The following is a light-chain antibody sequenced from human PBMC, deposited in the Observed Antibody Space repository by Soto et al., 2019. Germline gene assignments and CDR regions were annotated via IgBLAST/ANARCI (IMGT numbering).Light chain of an antibody. CDR1: SSDVGAYNY. V-gene: IGLV2-14*01. CDR2: EVT. CDR3: ISYTSNTTVV. J-gene: IGLJ2*01. Sequence: QSVLTQPASVSGSPGQSITISCTGTSSDVGAYNYVSWYQQHPGKAPKLMIYEVTNRPSGVSYRFSGSKSGNTASLTISGLQAEDEADYYCISYTSNTTVVFGGGTQLTV.